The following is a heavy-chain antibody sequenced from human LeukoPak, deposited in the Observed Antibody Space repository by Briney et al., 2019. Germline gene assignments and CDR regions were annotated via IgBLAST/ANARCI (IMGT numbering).Heavy chain of an antibody. CDR3: AREGVDQLLLSAGYFDY. J-gene: IGHJ4*02. CDR1: GGSFSGYY. V-gene: IGHV4-59*01. D-gene: IGHD2-2*01. Sequence: PSETLSLTCAVYGGSFSGYYWSWIRQPPGKGLEWIGYIYYSGSTNYNPSLKSRVTISVDTSKNQFSLKLSSVTAADTAVYYCAREGVDQLLLSAGYFDYWGQGTLVTVSS. CDR2: IYYSGST.